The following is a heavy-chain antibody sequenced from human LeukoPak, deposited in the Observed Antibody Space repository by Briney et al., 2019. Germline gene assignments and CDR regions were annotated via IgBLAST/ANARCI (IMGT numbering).Heavy chain of an antibody. V-gene: IGHV3-30*18. CDR3: AKDITMV. CDR2: ISYDGSNK. J-gene: IGHJ4*02. Sequence: GGSLRLSCAASGFTFSGYWMSWVRQAPGKGLEWVAVISYDGSNKYYADSVKGRFTISRDNSKNTLYLQMNSLRAEDTAVYYCAKDITMVWGQGTLVTVSS. CDR1: GFTFSGYW. D-gene: IGHD3-10*01.